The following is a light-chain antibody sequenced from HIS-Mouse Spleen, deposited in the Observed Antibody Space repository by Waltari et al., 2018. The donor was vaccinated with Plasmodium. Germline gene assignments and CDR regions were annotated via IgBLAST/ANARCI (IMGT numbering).Light chain of an antibody. CDR1: QSISSW. J-gene: IGKJ2*01. CDR3: QQYNSYSYT. CDR2: KAS. V-gene: IGKV1-5*03. Sequence: IQMTQSPSTPSASVGDRVTITCRTSQSISSWLAWYQQKPGKAPKLLIYKASSLESGVPSRFSGSGSGTEFTLTISSLQPDDFATYYCQQYNSYSYTFGQGTKLEIK.